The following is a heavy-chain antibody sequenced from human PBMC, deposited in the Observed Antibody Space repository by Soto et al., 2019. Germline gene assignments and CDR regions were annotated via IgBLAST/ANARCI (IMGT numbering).Heavy chain of an antibody. V-gene: IGHV1-69*13. CDR3: ARGWSYDILTGYSY. CDR2: IIPIFGTA. D-gene: IGHD3-9*01. CDR1: GGTFNSYA. J-gene: IGHJ4*02. Sequence: ASVKVSCKASGGTFNSYAISWVRQAPGQGLEWMGGIIPIFGTANYAQKFQGRVTITADESTSTAYMELSSLRSEDTAVYYCARGWSYDILTGYSYWGQGXLVTVSS.